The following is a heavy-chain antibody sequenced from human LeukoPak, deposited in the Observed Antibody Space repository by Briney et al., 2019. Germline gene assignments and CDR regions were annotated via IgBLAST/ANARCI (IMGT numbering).Heavy chain of an antibody. CDR2: IYPGDSDT. D-gene: IGHD6-13*01. V-gene: IGHV5-51*01. CDR1: GYSFTSYW. Sequence: GESLKISCKGSGYSFTSYWIGWVRQMPGKGLEWMGIIYPGDSDTRYSPSFQGQVTISADKSISTAYLQWSSLKASDTAMYYCARRAAGIRLIYYFDYWGQGTLVTVSS. J-gene: IGHJ4*02. CDR3: ARRAAGIRLIYYFDY.